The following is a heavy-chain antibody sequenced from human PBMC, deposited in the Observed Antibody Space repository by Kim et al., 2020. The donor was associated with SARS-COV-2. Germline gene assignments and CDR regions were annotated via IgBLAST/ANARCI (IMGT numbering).Heavy chain of an antibody. CDR3: AKPIAVTGTGGFDP. D-gene: IGHD6-19*01. J-gene: IGHJ5*02. V-gene: IGHV3-74*01. Sequence: ADCVKGRFTISRDNAKNTLYLQMNRRRVEDTAVYYCAKPIAVTGTGGFDPWGQGTLVTVSS.